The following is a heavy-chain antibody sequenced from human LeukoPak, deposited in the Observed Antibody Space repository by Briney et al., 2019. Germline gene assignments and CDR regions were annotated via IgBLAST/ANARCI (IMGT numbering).Heavy chain of an antibody. Sequence: ASVNVSCKASGYTFTEYAMNWVRQAPGQGLEWMGWINTNTGNPTYAQGFTGRFVFSLDTSVSTAYLQISSLKAEDTAVYYCATGAARFGVLYYYGIDVWGQGTTVTVSS. D-gene: IGHD2-15*01. CDR1: GYTFTEYA. CDR2: INTNTGNP. CDR3: ATGAARFGVLYYYGIDV. V-gene: IGHV7-4-1*02. J-gene: IGHJ6*02.